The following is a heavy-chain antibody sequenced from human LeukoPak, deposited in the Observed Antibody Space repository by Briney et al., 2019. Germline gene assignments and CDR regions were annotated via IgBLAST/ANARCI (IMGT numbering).Heavy chain of an antibody. J-gene: IGHJ6*02. CDR2: VDSTGST. CDR3: ARDRSWYYGMDV. V-gene: IGHV4-4*07. Sequence: SETLSLTCTVSGVSMSTFYWNSIRQPAGKGLEWIGRVDSTGSTTYSPSLKSRVSMSLDTSKNQFSLKLTSVTAADTAVYYCARDRSWYYGMDVWGQGTTVTVSS. CDR1: GVSMSTFY.